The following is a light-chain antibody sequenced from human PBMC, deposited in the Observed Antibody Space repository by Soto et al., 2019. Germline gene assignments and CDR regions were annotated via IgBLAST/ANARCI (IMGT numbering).Light chain of an antibody. J-gene: IGLJ3*02. CDR1: SSDVGGYNY. Sequence: QSALTQPRSVSGSPGQSVTISCTGTSSDVGGYNYVSWYQQHPGKAPKLVIYDVSKRPSGVPDRFSGSKSGNTASLTVSGLQAEDEADYSCCSYAGTYTQRVFGGGTQLTVL. V-gene: IGLV2-11*01. CDR2: DVS. CDR3: CSYAGTYTQRV.